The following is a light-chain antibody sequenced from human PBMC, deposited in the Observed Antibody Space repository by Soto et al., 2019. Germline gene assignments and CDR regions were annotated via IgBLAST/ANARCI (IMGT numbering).Light chain of an antibody. CDR2: EVN. V-gene: IGLV2-14*01. J-gene: IGLJ3*02. Sequence: SALTQPASVSGSLGQSITISCTGTSSDVGGFDFVSWYQQHPGKAPKLMIYEVNNRPSGVSNRFSASKSGNTASLTISGLQAEDEADYYCSSYTSSSTYWVFGGGTKLTVL. CDR3: SSYTSSSTYWV. CDR1: SSDVGGFDF.